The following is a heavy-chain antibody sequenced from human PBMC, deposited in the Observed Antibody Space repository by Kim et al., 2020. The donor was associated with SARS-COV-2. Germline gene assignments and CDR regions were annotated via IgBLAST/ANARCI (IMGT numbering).Heavy chain of an antibody. CDR3: ARWGGGGTRYGMDV. CDR1: GFTFSSYG. V-gene: IGHV3-33*01. D-gene: IGHD2-15*01. Sequence: GGSLRLSCAASGFTFSSYGMHWVRQAPGKGLEWVAVIWYDGSNKYYADSVKGRFTISRDNSKNTLYLQMNSLRAEDTAVYYCARWGGGGTRYGMDVWGQGTTVTVSS. J-gene: IGHJ6*02. CDR2: IWYDGSNK.